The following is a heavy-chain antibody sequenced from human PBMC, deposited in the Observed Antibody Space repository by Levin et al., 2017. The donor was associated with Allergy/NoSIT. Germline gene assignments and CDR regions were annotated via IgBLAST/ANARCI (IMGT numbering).Heavy chain of an antibody. CDR2: VYYSRST. Sequence: SETLSLTCTVSGGSINSGTYKWGWVRQHPGTGLEWIAYVYYSRSTYYNPSLKSRVAISVDTSKNQFSLKMTSVTAADTAVYYCVRAPPDGMIVLWGQGTLVTVS. J-gene: IGHJ4*02. CDR1: GGSINSGTYK. V-gene: IGHV4-31*03. D-gene: IGHD3-22*01. CDR3: VRAPPDGMIVL.